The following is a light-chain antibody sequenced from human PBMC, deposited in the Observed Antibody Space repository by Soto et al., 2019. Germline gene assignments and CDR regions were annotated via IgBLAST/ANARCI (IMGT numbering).Light chain of an antibody. Sequence: DIQMTQSPSTLSASVGDRVTITCRASQSISSWLAWYQQKPGKTPRLLIYDASTLESGVPSRFSGSGSGTEFTLTISSLQPDDFATYYCQQYIRSSRGPFCSGPSADIK. V-gene: IGKV1-5*01. CDR3: QQYIRSSRGP. CDR1: QSISSW. CDR2: DAS. J-gene: IGKJ3*01.